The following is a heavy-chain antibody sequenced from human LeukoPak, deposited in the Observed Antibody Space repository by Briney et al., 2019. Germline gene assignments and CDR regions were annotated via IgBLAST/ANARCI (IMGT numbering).Heavy chain of an antibody. CDR1: GGSVSSSSYY. Sequence: SETLSLTCAVSGGSVSSSSYYWGWIRQPPGKGLEWIGSLYYSGNTQYNPYLKSRVTISVDTSKNQFSLTLSSVTAADTAVYYCATTPERYCSSTSCLYYFDHWGQGTLVTVSS. J-gene: IGHJ4*02. V-gene: IGHV4-39*01. CDR2: LYYSGNT. CDR3: ATTPERYCSSTSCLYYFDH. D-gene: IGHD2-2*01.